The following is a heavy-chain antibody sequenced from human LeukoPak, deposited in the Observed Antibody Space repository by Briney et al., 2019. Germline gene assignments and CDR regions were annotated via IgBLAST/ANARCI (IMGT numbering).Heavy chain of an antibody. CDR3: ARGGEWESHFDY. CDR2: IYYSGST. V-gene: IGHV4-59*01. CDR1: GVSISSYY. Sequence: SETLSLTCTVSGVSISSYYWSWIRQPPGKGLEWIGYIYYSGSTNYNPSLKSRVTISVDTSKNQFSLKLSSVTAADTAVYYCARGGEWESHFDYWGQGTLVTVSS. D-gene: IGHD1-26*01. J-gene: IGHJ4*02.